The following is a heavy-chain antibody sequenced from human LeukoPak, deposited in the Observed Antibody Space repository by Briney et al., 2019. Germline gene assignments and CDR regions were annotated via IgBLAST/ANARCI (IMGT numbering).Heavy chain of an antibody. CDR1: GFPFSNYA. CDR2: IGGSGSADGI. CDR3: AKWSKYTYGYFDY. Sequence: GGSLRLSCAASGFPFSNYAMSWVRQTPGKGLEWISSIGGSGSADGIFYADSVKGRFTISRDNSKNTLYLQMNSLRAEDTAVFYCAKWSKYTYGYFDYWGQGTLVTVSS. D-gene: IGHD5-18*01. J-gene: IGHJ4*02. V-gene: IGHV3-23*01.